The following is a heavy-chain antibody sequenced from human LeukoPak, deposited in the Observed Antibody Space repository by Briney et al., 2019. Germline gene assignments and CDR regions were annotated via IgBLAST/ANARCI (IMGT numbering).Heavy chain of an antibody. D-gene: IGHD2-15*01. CDR1: GFSFSSAW. CDR3: TTCTGGSCYSDY. Sequence: GGSLRLSCAASGFSFSSAWMSWVRQAPGMGLEWVGRIKSKTTGGTADFAAPVKGRFTISRDDSKNTLYLQMNSLKIEDTAVYYCTTCTGGSCYSDYWGQGTLVTVSS. J-gene: IGHJ4*02. V-gene: IGHV3-15*01. CDR2: IKSKTTGGTA.